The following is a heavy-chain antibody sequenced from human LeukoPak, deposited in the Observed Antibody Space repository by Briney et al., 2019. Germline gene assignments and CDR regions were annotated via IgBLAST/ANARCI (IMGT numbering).Heavy chain of an antibody. Sequence: GGSLRLSCAASGFTVSSNYMSWVRQAPGKGLEGVSVIYSGGSTYYADSVKGRFTISRDNSKNTLYLQMNSLRAEDTAVYYCARQKVVPAAPFDYWGQGTLVTVSS. J-gene: IGHJ4*02. D-gene: IGHD2-2*01. CDR2: IYSGGST. V-gene: IGHV3-66*04. CDR3: ARQKVVPAAPFDY. CDR1: GFTVSSNY.